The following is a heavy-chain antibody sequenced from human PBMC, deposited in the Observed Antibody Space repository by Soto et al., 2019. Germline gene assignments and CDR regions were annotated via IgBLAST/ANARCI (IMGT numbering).Heavy chain of an antibody. CDR3: AKDFNSAVIGIGWADY. J-gene: IGHJ4*02. V-gene: IGHV3-23*01. Sequence: PGGSLRLSCAASGFTFSSYAMSWVRQAPGKGLEWVSAISGSGGSTYYADSVKGRFTISRDNSKNTLYLQMNSLRAEDTAVYYCAKDFNSAVIGIGWADYWGQGTLVTVSS. CDR1: GFTFSSYA. CDR2: ISGSGGST. D-gene: IGHD2-21*01.